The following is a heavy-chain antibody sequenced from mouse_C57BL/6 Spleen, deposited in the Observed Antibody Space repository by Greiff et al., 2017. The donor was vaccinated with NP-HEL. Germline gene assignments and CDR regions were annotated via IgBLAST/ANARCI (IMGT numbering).Heavy chain of an antibody. V-gene: IGHV1-18*01. J-gene: IGHJ1*03. CDR1: GYTFTDYN. Sequence: EVQLQESGPELVKPGASVKLPCKASGYTFTDYNMDWVKQSHGKSLEWIGDINPNNGGTIYNQKFKGKATLTVDKSSSTAYMQLRSLTSEDTAVYYCGRRDGYYWYFDVWGTGTTVTVSS. CDR3: GRRDGYYWYFDV. D-gene: IGHD2-3*01. CDR2: INPNNGGT.